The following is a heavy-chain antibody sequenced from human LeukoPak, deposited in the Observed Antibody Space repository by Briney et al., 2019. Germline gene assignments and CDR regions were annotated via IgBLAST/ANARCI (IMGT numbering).Heavy chain of an antibody. CDR3: ARSYDSSGTLGIY. V-gene: IGHV4-59*01. Sequence: SETLSLTCTVSGVSISSYYWSWIRQPPGKGLEWIGYIYYSGSTNYNPSLKSRVTISVDTSKNQFSLKLSSVTAADTAVYYCARSYDSSGTLGIYWGQGTLVTVSS. J-gene: IGHJ4*02. CDR2: IYYSGST. CDR1: GVSISSYY. D-gene: IGHD3-22*01.